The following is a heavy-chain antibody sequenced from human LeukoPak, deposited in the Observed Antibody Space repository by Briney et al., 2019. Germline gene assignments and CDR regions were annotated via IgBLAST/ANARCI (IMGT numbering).Heavy chain of an antibody. D-gene: IGHD6-19*01. CDR2: IYYSGST. CDR3: ARDGVVAGSFDY. V-gene: IGHV4-59*12. J-gene: IGHJ4*02. CDR1: GGSISSYY. Sequence: PSETLSLXCTVSGGSISSYYWSWIRQPPGKGLEWIGYIYYSGSTNYNPSLKSRVTISVDTSKNQFSLKLSSVTAADTAVYYCARDGVVAGSFDYWGQGTLVTVSS.